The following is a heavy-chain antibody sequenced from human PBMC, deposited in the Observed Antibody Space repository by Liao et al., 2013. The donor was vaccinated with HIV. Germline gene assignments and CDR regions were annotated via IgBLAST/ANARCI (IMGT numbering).Heavy chain of an antibody. J-gene: IGHJ4*02. D-gene: IGHD3-22*01. Sequence: QVQLQESGPGLVKPSETLSLTCTVSGGSIGVSGYYWGWIRQPPGKGLEWLGSIYARGSTNYNPSLKSRVTILVDTSKNQFSLKLSSVTAADTAVYYCARDPFDYYDSSGYFHFDYWGQGTLVTVSS. CDR1: GGSIGVSGYY. V-gene: IGHV4-39*07. CDR3: ARDPFDYYDSSGYFHFDY. CDR2: IYARGST.